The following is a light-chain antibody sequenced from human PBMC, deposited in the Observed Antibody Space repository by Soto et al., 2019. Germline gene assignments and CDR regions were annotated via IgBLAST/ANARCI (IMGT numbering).Light chain of an antibody. Sequence: EVVLTQSPGTLSLTPGERATLSCRASQSIDSRYLAWYQQKAGQGPRLLIYGISTRVAGIPDRFSGSGSGTEFTLTITRLEPEDSAVYFCQQYTGPPTTFGQGTRLEIK. J-gene: IGKJ5*01. CDR3: QQYTGPPTT. V-gene: IGKV3-20*01. CDR1: QSIDSRY. CDR2: GIS.